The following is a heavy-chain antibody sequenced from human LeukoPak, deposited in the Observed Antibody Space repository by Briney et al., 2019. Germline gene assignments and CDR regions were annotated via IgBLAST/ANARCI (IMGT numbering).Heavy chain of an antibody. CDR3: ARALRGSVYYMDV. J-gene: IGHJ6*03. D-gene: IGHD3-10*01. CDR1: GFTFSTYW. CDR2: IKQDGSEK. Sequence: GGSLRLSCAASGFTFSTYWMSWVRQAPGQGLEWVANIKQDGSEKYYVDSVKGRFTISSDNAKNSLFLQMNSLRAEDTAMYYCARALRGSVYYMDVWGKGTTVTVSS. V-gene: IGHV3-7*04.